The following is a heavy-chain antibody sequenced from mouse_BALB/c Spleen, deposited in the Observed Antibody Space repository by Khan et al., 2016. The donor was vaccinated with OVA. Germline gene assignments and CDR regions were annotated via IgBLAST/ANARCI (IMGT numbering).Heavy chain of an antibody. Sequence: EVHLVESGGDLVKPGGSLKLPCAGSGFTFRTYGMSWVRQTPDRRLEWVATDSTGGSYAYLPDSVKGRFTISRDNAKNTLYLQMNSLKSEDTAMFYCTRLAYYYDSEGFAYWGQGTLVTVSA. CDR3: TRLAYYYDSEGFAY. D-gene: IGHD1-1*01. V-gene: IGHV5-6*01. J-gene: IGHJ3*01. CDR1: GFTFRTYG. CDR2: DSTGGSYA.